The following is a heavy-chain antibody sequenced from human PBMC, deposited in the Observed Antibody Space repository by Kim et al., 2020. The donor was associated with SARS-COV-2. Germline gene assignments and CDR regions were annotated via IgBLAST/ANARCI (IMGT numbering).Heavy chain of an antibody. V-gene: IGHV3-48*02. Sequence: KGRFTLSRDNAKNSLYLQMNSLSDEDTAVYYCARAPFLVTIFGVAPRYFDYWGQGTLVTVSS. J-gene: IGHJ4*02. CDR3: ARAPFLVTIFGVAPRYFDY. D-gene: IGHD3-3*01.